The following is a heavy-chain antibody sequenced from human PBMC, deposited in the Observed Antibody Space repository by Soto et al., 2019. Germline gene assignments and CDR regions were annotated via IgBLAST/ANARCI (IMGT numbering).Heavy chain of an antibody. J-gene: IGHJ3*02. Sequence: GGSLRLSCTGSGFDFGIYAMIWFRQAPGKGLEWVGFIRSEVYDRTTEYAASVQGRFTISRDDSKSIAYLQMNSLKTEDTAVYYCTRDYGDYSVSAFAIWVQGTMVTVSS. V-gene: IGHV3-49*03. CDR3: TRDYGDYSVSAFAI. CDR1: GFDFGIYA. CDR2: IRSEVYDRTT. D-gene: IGHD4-17*01.